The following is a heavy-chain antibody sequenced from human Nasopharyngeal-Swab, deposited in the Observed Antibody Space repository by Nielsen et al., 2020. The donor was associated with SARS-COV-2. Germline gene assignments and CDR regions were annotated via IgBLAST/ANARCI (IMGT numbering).Heavy chain of an antibody. CDR1: GFTFSGYS. Sequence: GESLKISCAASGFTFSGYSMNWVRQAPGKGLEWVSYISSSSSTIYYADSVKGRFTISRDNAKNSLYLQMNSLTPEDTAMYYCARDAGWGGKYGSNWFDPWGQGTLVTVSS. J-gene: IGHJ5*02. V-gene: IGHV3-48*01. D-gene: IGHD1-26*01. CDR3: ARDAGWGGKYGSNWFDP. CDR2: ISSSSSTI.